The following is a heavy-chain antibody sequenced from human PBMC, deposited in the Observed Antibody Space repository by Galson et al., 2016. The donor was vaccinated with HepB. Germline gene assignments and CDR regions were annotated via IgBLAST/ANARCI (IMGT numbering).Heavy chain of an antibody. D-gene: IGHD2-21*01. CDR1: GYTFSTNA. CDR3: AGPGECYKY. Sequence: SVKVSCKASGYTFSTNAIHWLRQAPGQRLEWMGWIDEVSGVTRYSQRFHERITITRDTSANTAYMQLTSLTSEDTAVYYCAGPGECYKYWGQGTQVTVSP. J-gene: IGHJ4*02. V-gene: IGHV1-3*01. CDR2: IDEVSGVT.